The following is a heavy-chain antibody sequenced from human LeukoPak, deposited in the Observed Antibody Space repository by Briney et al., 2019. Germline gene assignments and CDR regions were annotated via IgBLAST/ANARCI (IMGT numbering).Heavy chain of an antibody. D-gene: IGHD3-10*01. Sequence: HPGGSLRLSCAASGFTFSRYEMNWVRQAPGKGLEWVSYISRSGYTIYFADSVKGRFTISRDNAKNSLYLQMSSLRAEDTAVYYCARDYASDYWGQGTLVTVSS. CDR2: ISRSGYTI. CDR1: GFTFSRYE. V-gene: IGHV3-48*03. J-gene: IGHJ4*02. CDR3: ARDYASDY.